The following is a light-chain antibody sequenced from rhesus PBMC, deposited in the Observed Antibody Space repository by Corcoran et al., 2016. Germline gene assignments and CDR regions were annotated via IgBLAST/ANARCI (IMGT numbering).Light chain of an antibody. Sequence: EIVMTQSPATLSLSPGETATLSCRASESVGSYLSWYQQKPGQAPKLLVHRACFRATGIPDRFSGSGARTEFTLTISSLEPEDVGVYHCQQYNDLLPFTFGPGTKLDIK. V-gene: IGKV3-40*03. J-gene: IGKJ3*01. CDR3: QQYNDLLPFT. CDR1: ESVGSY. CDR2: RAC.